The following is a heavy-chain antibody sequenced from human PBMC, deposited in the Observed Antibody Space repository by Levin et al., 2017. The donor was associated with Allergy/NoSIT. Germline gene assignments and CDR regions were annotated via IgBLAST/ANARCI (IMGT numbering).Heavy chain of an antibody. Sequence: AGESLKISCQASGYSFTSFWFGWVRQRPGKGLEWMGLIFPGDSDTRVSPSFRGQIIMSVDKSTSTAYLQWDSLKASDTATYYCARRDSDGSNSFDYWGQGTLVTVSS. D-gene: IGHD4-23*01. CDR3: ARRDSDGSNSFDY. CDR2: IFPGDSDT. CDR1: GYSFTSFW. V-gene: IGHV5-51*01. J-gene: IGHJ4*02.